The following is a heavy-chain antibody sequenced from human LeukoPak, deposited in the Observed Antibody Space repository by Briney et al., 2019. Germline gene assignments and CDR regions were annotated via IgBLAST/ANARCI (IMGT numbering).Heavy chain of an antibody. CDR1: GFTFSSYG. D-gene: IGHD3-16*01. Sequence: PGGSLRLSCAASGFTFSSYGMHWVRQAPGKGLEWVAVISYDGSNKCYADSVKGRFTISRDNSKNTLYLQMNSLRAEDTAVYYCAKDRYIWGSLDYWSQGTLVTVSS. CDR2: ISYDGSNK. J-gene: IGHJ4*02. CDR3: AKDRYIWGSLDY. V-gene: IGHV3-30*18.